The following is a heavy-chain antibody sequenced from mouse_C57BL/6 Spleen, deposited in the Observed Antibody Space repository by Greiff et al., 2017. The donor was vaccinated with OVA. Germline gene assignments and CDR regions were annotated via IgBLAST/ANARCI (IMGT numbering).Heavy chain of an antibody. CDR2: ISSGSSTI. J-gene: IGHJ2*01. D-gene: IGHD1-1*01. CDR3: ALITTVEGDY. V-gene: IGHV5-17*01. CDR1: GFTFSDYG. Sequence: VQLVESGGGLVKPGGSLKLSCAASGFTFSDYGMHWVRQAPEKGLEWVAYISSGSSTIYYADTVKGRFTISRDNAKNTLFLQMTSLRSEDTAMYYCALITTVEGDYWGQGTTLTVSS.